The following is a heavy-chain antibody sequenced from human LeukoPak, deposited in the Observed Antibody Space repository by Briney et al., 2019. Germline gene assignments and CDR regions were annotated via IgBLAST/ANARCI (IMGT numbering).Heavy chain of an antibody. J-gene: IGHJ4*02. CDR1: GFTFCSYA. D-gene: IGHD3-22*01. CDR2: ISGSGGST. Sequence: GGSLRLSFAASGFTFCSYAMSWVRPAPGKGLGWGSAISGSGGSTYYADSVKGRFTISRDNSKNTLYLQMNSLRAEDTAVYYCAKGMSYYDSSGYYYQDYWGQGTLVTVSS. V-gene: IGHV3-23*01. CDR3: AKGMSYYDSSGYYYQDY.